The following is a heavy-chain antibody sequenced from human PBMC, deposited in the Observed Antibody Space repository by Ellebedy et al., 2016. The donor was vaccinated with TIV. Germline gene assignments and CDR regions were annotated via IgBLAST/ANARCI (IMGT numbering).Heavy chain of an antibody. Sequence: PGGSLRLSCAASGFSFSTYVMHWVRQAPGKGLEWVSLIYSGGSTSYADSVKGRFTISRDNSRNTLSLQMNSLRAEDTAVYYCAKSVIAARPFDSWGQGTLVTVSS. D-gene: IGHD6-6*01. V-gene: IGHV3-23*03. J-gene: IGHJ4*02. CDR1: GFSFSTYV. CDR3: AKSVIAARPFDS. CDR2: IYSGGST.